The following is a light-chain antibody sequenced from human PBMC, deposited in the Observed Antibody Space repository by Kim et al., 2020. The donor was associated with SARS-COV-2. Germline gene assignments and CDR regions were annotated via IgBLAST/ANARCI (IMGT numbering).Light chain of an antibody. J-gene: IGLJ3*02. Sequence: QRVTIPCYGTGSNIGSDYVVHWYHQLPGAAPKVVIYSNDKRPSGVPDRFSGSQSGPSASLAITGLQPDDEGYYYCQSYDSNLRGAVFGGGTRLTVL. CDR1: GSNIGSDYV. CDR2: SND. CDR3: QSYDSNLRGAV. V-gene: IGLV1-40*01.